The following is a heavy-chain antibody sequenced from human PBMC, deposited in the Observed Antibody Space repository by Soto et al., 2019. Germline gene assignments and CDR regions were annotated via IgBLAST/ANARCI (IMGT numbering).Heavy chain of an antibody. CDR1: GYSISISY. D-gene: IGHD3-3*01. J-gene: IGHJ6*03. Sequence: PSEALSLTCTVSGYSISISYWNLIRQAPGKGQEWIGHIDDTGSTNYNPSLKSRVTLSVDPSNNQYSLKLSSVTAADTAVYYCARGVLEWLLRDSYYYYMDVWGKGTTVTVSS. CDR3: ARGVLEWLLRDSYYYYMDV. V-gene: IGHV4-59*01. CDR2: IDDTGST.